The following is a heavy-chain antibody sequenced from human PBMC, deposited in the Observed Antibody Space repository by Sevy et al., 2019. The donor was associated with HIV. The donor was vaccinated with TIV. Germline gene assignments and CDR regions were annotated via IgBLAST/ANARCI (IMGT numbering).Heavy chain of an antibody. CDR3: GAMSTVSKGDALDI. CDR2: MYHSGTT. CDR1: GYSIRSGYY. Sequence: SETLSLTCTISGYSIRSGYYWGWIRQPPGKGLEWIGSMYHSGTTYYNASLKSRVTISADTSKNQFSLKLTSVTAADTAIVHCGAMSTVSKGDALDIWGQGTMVTVSS. D-gene: IGHD4-17*01. J-gene: IGHJ3*02. V-gene: IGHV4-38-2*02.